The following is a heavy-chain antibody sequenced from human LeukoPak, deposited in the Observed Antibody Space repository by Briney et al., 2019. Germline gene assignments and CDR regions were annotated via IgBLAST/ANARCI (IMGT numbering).Heavy chain of an antibody. CDR1: GFTFNTFA. CDR3: AREPDGDYGRYAFDL. J-gene: IGHJ3*01. CDR2: IWNDGINK. Sequence: SGGSLRLSCAASGFTFNTFAMHWVRQAPGKGLQPVAVIWNDGINKYYADSVKGRFTVSRDNSNNMVNLQINSLRAEDTGFYYCAREPDGDYGRYAFDLWGQGTMVTVSS. V-gene: IGHV3-33*01. D-gene: IGHD4-17*01.